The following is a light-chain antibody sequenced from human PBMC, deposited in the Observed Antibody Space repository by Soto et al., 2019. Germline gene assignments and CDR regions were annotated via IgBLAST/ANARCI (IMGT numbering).Light chain of an antibody. CDR2: EVS. V-gene: IGLV2-14*01. J-gene: IGLJ2*01. CDR3: SSYTSTNLVV. Sequence: QSALTQPASVSASPGQSITISCTGTRSDVGAYKYVSWYQQYPGRAPKLIISEVSNRPSGVSNRFSGSKSGDTASLTISGLQAEDEADYYCSSYTSTNLVVFGGGTKLTVL. CDR1: RSDVGAYKY.